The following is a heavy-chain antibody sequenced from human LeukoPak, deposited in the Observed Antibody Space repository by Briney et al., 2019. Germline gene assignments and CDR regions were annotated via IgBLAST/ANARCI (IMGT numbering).Heavy chain of an antibody. D-gene: IGHD3-22*01. Sequence: GGSLRLSCAASGFTFSSYAMIWVRQAPGKGLEWVSGMSGGGSTYYADSVKGRFTISRDNSKNTLYLRMNSLRTEDTAVYYCAKDRRPTYYSDSSGYYFRDAFDMWGQGTMVTVSS. CDR1: GFTFSSYA. V-gene: IGHV3-23*01. CDR3: AKDRRPTYYSDSSGYYFRDAFDM. CDR2: MSGGGST. J-gene: IGHJ3*02.